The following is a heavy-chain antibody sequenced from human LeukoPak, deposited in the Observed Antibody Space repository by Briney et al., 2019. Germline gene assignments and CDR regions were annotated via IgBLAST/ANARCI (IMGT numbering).Heavy chain of an antibody. CDR2: INSVGSST. CDR3: ARRYCSGGSCYPLGY. CDR1: GFTFSSYW. J-gene: IGHJ4*02. V-gene: IGHV3-74*01. D-gene: IGHD2-15*01. Sequence: GGSLRLSCAASGFTFSSYWMHWVRQAPGKGLVWVSRINSVGSSTSYADSVKGRFTISRDNAKNTLYLQMNSLRAEDTAVYYCARRYCSGGSCYPLGYWGQGTLVTVSS.